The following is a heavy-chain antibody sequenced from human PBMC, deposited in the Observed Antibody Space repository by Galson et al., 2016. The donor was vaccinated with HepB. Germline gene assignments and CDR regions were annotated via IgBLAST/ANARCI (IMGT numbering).Heavy chain of an antibody. Sequence: LSLTCTVSGASISSYYWNWIRQPPGKGLEWIGCIYHGGGSGVTSYNPSLQSRVTISVDTSKNQLSLKLTFVTAADTAVYFCARDANWGAFGYGMDVWGQGTTVTVSS. V-gene: IGHV4-59*01. CDR1: GASISSYY. J-gene: IGHJ6*02. CDR3: ARDANWGAFGYGMDV. D-gene: IGHD7-27*01. CDR2: IYHGGGSGVT.